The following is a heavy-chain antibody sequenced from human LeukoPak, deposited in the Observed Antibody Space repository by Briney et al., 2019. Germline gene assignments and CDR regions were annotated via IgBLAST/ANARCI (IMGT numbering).Heavy chain of an antibody. D-gene: IGHD5-12*01. CDR3: AREDIVMGYDY. CDR2: INTNTGNP. CDR1: GGTFSSYA. Sequence: ASVKVSCKASGGTFSSYAISWVRQAPGQGLEWMGWINTNTGNPTYVQGFTGRFVFSLDTSVSTAYLQINSLKAEDTAVYYCAREDIVMGYDYWGQGTLVTVSS. V-gene: IGHV7-4-1*02. J-gene: IGHJ4*02.